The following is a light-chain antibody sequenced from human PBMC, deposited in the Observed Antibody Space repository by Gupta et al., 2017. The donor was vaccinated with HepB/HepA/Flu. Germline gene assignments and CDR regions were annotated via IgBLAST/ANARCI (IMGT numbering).Light chain of an antibody. CDR2: EVS. V-gene: IGLV2-23*02. CDR3: SSYASGSRYVI. CDR1: GRDVGGYNL. Sequence: QSALPQPASVSGSPGQSITIPCTGTGRDVGGYNLVSWYQQHPGKAPKLLIYEVSRRPSGVSHRFSGSKSDNTATLTISGLQAEDEADYYCSSYASGSRYVIFGGGTKLTVL. J-gene: IGLJ2*01.